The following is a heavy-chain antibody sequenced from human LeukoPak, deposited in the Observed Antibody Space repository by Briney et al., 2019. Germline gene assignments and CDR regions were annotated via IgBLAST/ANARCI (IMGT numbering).Heavy chain of an antibody. CDR2: IYYSGST. D-gene: IGHD6-19*01. J-gene: IGHJ4*02. V-gene: IGHV4-59*01. CDR1: GGSISSYY. Sequence: SETLSLTCTVSGGSISSYYWSWIRHPPGKGLEWIGYIYYSGSTNYNPSLKSRVTISVDTSKNQFSLKLSSVTAADTAVYYCARAHSSGWYYWGQGTLVTVSS. CDR3: ARAHSSGWYY.